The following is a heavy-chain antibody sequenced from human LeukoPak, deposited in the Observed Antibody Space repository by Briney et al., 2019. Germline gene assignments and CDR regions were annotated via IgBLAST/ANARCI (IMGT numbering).Heavy chain of an antibody. CDR1: VYTFTIYD. CDR3: ARGHYYYYMDV. CDR2: MNPNSGNT. J-gene: IGHJ6*03. V-gene: IGHV1-8*03. Sequence: ASVTVSCKSSVYTFTIYDINWVRQAPGQGLEWMGWMNPNSGNTGYAQKFQGRVTITRNTSISTAYMELSSLRSEDTAVYYCARGHYYYYMDVWGKGTTVTVSS.